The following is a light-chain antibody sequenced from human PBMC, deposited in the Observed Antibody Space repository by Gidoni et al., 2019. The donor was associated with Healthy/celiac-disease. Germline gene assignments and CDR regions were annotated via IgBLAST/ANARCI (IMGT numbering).Light chain of an antibody. CDR2: GAS. CDR3: QQYGSSPYT. CDR1: QSVSSSY. J-gene: IGKJ2*01. V-gene: IGKV3-20*01. Sequence: EIVLTQSPGTLSLSSGERATLSCRASQSVSSSYLAWYQQKPGQAPRLLIYGASSRATGIPDRFSGSGSGTDFTLTISRLEPEDFAVYYCQQYGSSPYTFXQXTKLEIK.